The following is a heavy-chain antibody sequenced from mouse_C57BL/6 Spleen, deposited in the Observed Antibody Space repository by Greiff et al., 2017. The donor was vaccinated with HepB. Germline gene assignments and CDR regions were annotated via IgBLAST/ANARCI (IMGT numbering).Heavy chain of an antibody. V-gene: IGHV1-52*01. CDR3: ARTSSLYYFDY. Sequence: QVQLQQPGAELVRPGSSVKLSCKASGYTFTSYWMHWVKQRPIQGLEWIGNIDPSDSETHYNQKFKDKATLTVDKSSSTAYMQLSSLTSEDSAVYYCARTSSLYYFDYCGQGTTLTVSS. J-gene: IGHJ2*01. CDR1: GYTFTSYW. D-gene: IGHD1-1*01. CDR2: IDPSDSET.